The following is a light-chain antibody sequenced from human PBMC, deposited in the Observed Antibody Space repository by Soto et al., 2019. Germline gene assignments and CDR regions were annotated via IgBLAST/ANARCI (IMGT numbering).Light chain of an antibody. J-gene: IGKJ1*01. CDR2: FGS. CDR1: QSLLQSNGYNY. CDR3: MQSQQSPPS. V-gene: IGKV2-28*01. Sequence: DIVMTQSPLSLPVTPGEPASISCSSSQSLLQSNGYNYLDWYLQKPGQSPQLLIYFGSYRASGVSDRFSGSGSGTDFPLKIRRVEAEDVGVYYCMQSQQSPPSFGQGTKVEI.